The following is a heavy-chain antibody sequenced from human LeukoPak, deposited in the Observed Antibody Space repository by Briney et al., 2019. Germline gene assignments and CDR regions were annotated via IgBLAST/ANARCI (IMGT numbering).Heavy chain of an antibody. CDR3: ARDSDSLNAFDI. V-gene: IGHV3-53*01. CDR1: GFTVSSNY. J-gene: IGHJ3*02. D-gene: IGHD2-21*01. Sequence: GGFLRLSCAASGFTVSSNYMSWVRQAPGKGLEWVSVIYSGGSTYYADSVKGRFTISRDNSKNTLYLQMNSLRAEDTAVYYCARDSDSLNAFDIWGQGTMVTVSS. CDR2: IYSGGST.